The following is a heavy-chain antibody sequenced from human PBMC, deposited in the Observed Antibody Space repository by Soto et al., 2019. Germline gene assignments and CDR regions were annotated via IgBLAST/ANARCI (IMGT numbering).Heavy chain of an antibody. CDR3: ARIPLSESYAYYYYMDV. J-gene: IGHJ6*03. Sequence: PVEPLKVSSKGSGYSFNSYWIGWARKMPGKGLEWMGIIYPGDSDTRYSPSFQGQVTISADKSISTAYLQWSSLKASDTAMYYCARIPLSESYAYYYYMDVWGKGTTVTVSS. D-gene: IGHD2-2*01. V-gene: IGHV5-51*01. CDR2: IYPGDSDT. CDR1: GYSFNSYW.